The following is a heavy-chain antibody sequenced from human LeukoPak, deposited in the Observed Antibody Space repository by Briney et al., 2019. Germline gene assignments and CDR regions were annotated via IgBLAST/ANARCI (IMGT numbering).Heavy chain of an antibody. CDR1: GFTFRSYA. J-gene: IGHJ4*02. Sequence: PGGSLRLSCAAPGFTFRSYAMSSVPQAPAKGLEWVSAISGCGGSTYYAVSVKGRFTISRDNSKTTMYLQMNSLRAEDTAVYYCAKGCSGGSCYSQRAYFDFWGQGTLVTVSS. CDR2: ISGCGGST. V-gene: IGHV3-23*01. D-gene: IGHD2-15*01. CDR3: AKGCSGGSCYSQRAYFDF.